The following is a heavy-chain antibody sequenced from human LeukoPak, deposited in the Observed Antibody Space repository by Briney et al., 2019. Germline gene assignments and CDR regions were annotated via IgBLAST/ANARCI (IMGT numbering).Heavy chain of an antibody. CDR2: ISWNSGSI. Sequence: GGSLRLSCAAPGFTFDDYAMHWVRQAPGKGLEWVSGISWNSGSIGYADSVKGRFTISRDNAKNSLYLQMNSLRAEDMALYYCAKDEFVASDFTGAFDIWGQGTMVTVSS. D-gene: IGHD2-8*02. CDR3: AKDEFVASDFTGAFDI. J-gene: IGHJ3*02. V-gene: IGHV3-9*03. CDR1: GFTFDDYA.